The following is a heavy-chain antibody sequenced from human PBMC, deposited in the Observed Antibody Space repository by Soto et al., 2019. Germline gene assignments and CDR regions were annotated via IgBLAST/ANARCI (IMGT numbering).Heavy chain of an antibody. CDR2: INHSGST. CDR3: ARGPRVYDYIWGSYRYRSRFDY. Sequence: QVQLQQWGAGLLKPSETLSLTCAVYGGSFSGYYWSWICQPPGKGLEWIGEINHSGSTNYNPSLKSRVTLSVDTSKNQFSLKLSSVTAADTAVYYCARGPRVYDYIWGSYRYRSRFDYWGQGTLVTVSS. D-gene: IGHD3-16*02. J-gene: IGHJ4*02. V-gene: IGHV4-34*01. CDR1: GGSFSGYY.